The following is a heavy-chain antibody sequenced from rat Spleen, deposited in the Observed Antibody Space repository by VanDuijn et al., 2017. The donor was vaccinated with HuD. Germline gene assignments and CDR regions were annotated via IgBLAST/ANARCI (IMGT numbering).Heavy chain of an antibody. CDR1: GFSLTSYH. CDR2: IWGDGIT. V-gene: IGHV2-32*01. CDR3: TGDRHSPGVMDA. Sequence: QVQLKESGPGLVKPSETLSLTCTVSGFSLTSYHVSWVRQPPGKGLEWMGVIWGDGITAYNSPLKSRLSISRDTSKSQVFLKMNSLQTEDTAIYFCTGDRHSPGVMDAWGQGASVTVSS. D-gene: IGHD1-4*01. J-gene: IGHJ4*01.